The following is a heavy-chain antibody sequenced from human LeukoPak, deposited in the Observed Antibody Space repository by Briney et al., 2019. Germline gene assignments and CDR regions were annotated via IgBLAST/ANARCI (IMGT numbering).Heavy chain of an antibody. V-gene: IGHV3-53*01. J-gene: IGHJ3*02. D-gene: IGHD1-14*01. CDR3: ARELSTGAAFDI. CDR1: GFTVSSNY. CDR2: LYSGGSI. Sequence: GGSLRLSCAASGFTVSSNYMSWVRQAPGKGLEWVSILYSGGSIYYTDSVKGRFTISRDNSKNTLYLQMNSLRAEDTAVYYCARELSTGAAFDIWGQGTMVTVSS.